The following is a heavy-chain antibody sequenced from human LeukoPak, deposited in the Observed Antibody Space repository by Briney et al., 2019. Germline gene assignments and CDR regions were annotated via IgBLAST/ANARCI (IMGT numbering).Heavy chain of an antibody. CDR2: IYYSGST. D-gene: IGHD4-17*01. V-gene: IGHV4-59*01. CDR3: ARGGPMTTVTTGKAFDI. J-gene: IGHJ3*02. CDR1: GGSISSYY. Sequence: SETLSLTCTVSGGSISSYYWSWIRQPPGKGLEWIGYIYYSGSTNYNPSLKSRVTISVDTSKNQFSLKLSSVTAADTAVYYCARGGPMTTVTTGKAFDIWGQGTMVTVSS.